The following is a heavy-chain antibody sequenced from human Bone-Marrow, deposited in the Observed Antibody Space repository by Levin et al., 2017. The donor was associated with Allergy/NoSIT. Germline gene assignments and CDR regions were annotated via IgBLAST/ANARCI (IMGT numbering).Heavy chain of an antibody. CDR2: IQSNGKT. CDR3: ARDRFYSDSGSNFSWFDP. J-gene: IGHJ5*02. D-gene: IGHD3-10*01. Sequence: GESLKISCAASGFTFSTCWMHWVRQAPGKGLVWVSRIQSNGKTNYADSVKGRFTISRDNAKNTLYLQMNSLTVEDTAVYYCARDRFYSDSGSNFSWFDPWGQGTLVTVSS. V-gene: IGHV3-74*01. CDR1: GFTFSTCW.